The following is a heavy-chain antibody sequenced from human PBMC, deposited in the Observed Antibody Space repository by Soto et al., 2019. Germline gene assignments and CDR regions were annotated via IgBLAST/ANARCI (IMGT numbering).Heavy chain of an antibody. CDR3: TRDDSSGYYYFDY. CDR1: GFTFRSYA. D-gene: IGHD3-22*01. V-gene: IGHV3-30-3*01. Sequence: HPGGSLRLSCAASGFTFRSYALHWVRQAPGKGLEWVALISYDGSNKYYADSVKGRFTISRDNSKNTLSLQMNSLRAEDTAVYYCTRDDSSGYYYFDYWGQGTLVTVSS. CDR2: ISYDGSNK. J-gene: IGHJ4*02.